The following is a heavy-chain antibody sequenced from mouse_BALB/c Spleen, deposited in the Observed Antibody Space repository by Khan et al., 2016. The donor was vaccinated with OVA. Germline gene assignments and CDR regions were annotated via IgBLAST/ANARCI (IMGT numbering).Heavy chain of an antibody. CDR2: IHPSDSET. J-gene: IGHJ3*01. Sequence: VQLQESGAELVRPGVSVKLSCKASGYSFSNYWMNWVKQRPGQGLEWIGMIHPSDSETKLNQKFKDKATLTVDKSSSTAYMQLSSPTSEDSAVYYRARRKFITTSEEDPWFTYWGQGTLVTVSA. CDR1: GYSFSNYW. CDR3: ARRKFITTSEEDPWFTY. D-gene: IGHD1-2*01. V-gene: IGHV1-61*01.